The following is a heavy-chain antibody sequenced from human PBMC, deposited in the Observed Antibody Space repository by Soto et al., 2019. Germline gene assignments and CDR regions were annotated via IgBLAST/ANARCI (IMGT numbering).Heavy chain of an antibody. CDR3: ARRDFWSAIPRGYYYYGMDV. J-gene: IGHJ6*02. V-gene: IGHV1-69*12. CDR1: GGTFSSYA. Sequence: QVQLVQSGAEVKKPGSSVKVSCKASGGTFSSYAISWVRQAPGQGLEWMGGIIPIFGTANYAQKFQGRVTITADESTSTAYMELSSLRSEDTAVYYCARRDFWSAIPRGYYYYGMDVWGQGTTVTVSS. D-gene: IGHD3-3*01. CDR2: IIPIFGTA.